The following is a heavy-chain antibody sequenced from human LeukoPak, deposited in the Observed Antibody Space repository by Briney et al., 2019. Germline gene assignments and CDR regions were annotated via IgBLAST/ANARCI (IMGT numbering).Heavy chain of an antibody. D-gene: IGHD4-17*01. V-gene: IGHV3-48*01. J-gene: IGHJ4*02. Sequence: GGSLRLSCAASGFTFSTYSMNWVRQAPGKGLEWVSYIGGSGTTIYYADSVKGRFTISRDNGKKLLYLQMSSLRAEDTAVYYCARARDYGDYPPDYWGQGTLVTVSS. CDR2: IGGSGTTI. CDR1: GFTFSTYS. CDR3: ARARDYGDYPPDY.